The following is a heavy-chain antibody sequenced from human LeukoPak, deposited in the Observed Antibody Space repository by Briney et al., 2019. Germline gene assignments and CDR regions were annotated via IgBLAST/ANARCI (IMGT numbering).Heavy chain of an antibody. CDR1: SDSISDYY. Sequence: SSETLSPTCTVSSDSISDYYWSWIRQSPGKGLEWIGDIYKSGSTNYNPSLKSRVTISIDTSNNQFSLKVKSVSAADTALYYCARQNNPWSHADLWGQGTLVTVSS. D-gene: IGHD2-8*02. CDR2: IYKSGST. V-gene: IGHV4-59*01. CDR3: ARQNNPWSHADL. J-gene: IGHJ4*02.